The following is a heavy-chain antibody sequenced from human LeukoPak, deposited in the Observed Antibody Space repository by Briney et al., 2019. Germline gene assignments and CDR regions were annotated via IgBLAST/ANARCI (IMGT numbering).Heavy chain of an antibody. CDR2: ISSAGTT. V-gene: IGHV3-66*01. Sequence: GGSLRLSCAASGFTVSSSYMSCVRQAPGKGLEWVSIISSAGTTYYADSVKGRFTISRDNSKNTVYLQVNSLRDEDTAVYYCARDLEAANTYYFDYWGQGTMVTVSS. J-gene: IGHJ4*02. D-gene: IGHD6-13*01. CDR3: ARDLEAANTYYFDY. CDR1: GFTVSSSY.